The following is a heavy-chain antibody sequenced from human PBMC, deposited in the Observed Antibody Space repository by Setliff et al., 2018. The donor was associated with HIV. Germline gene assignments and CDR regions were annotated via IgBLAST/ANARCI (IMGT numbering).Heavy chain of an antibody. CDR2: IKSKTNGGDGTA. V-gene: IGHV3-15*01. J-gene: IGHJ4*02. CDR1: GFTFTDAW. D-gene: IGHD2-2*01. CDR3: TTEADCSSSSCPGTFEY. Sequence: GSLRLSCAGSGFTFTDAWLSWVRQAPGKGLEWVARIKSKTNGGDGTADYATPVRGRFTISRDESRDTVYLQMNSPKTEDTAMYYCTTEADCSSSSCPGTFEYWGQGTLVTVSS.